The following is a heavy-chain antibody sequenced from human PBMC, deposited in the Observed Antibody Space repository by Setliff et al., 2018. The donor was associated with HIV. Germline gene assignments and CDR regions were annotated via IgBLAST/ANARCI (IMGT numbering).Heavy chain of an antibody. CDR3: ARSTYYFDSSGYKYNWFDP. D-gene: IGHD3-22*01. CDR2: IYYSGST. V-gene: IGHV4-31*03. CDR1: GGSIGSGGYY. Sequence: PSETLSLTCTVSGGSIGSGGYYWSWIRQHPGKGLEWIGYIYYSGSTYYNPSFKRRLSISVDTSKNQFSLKLNSVTAADTAVYYCARSTYYFDSSGYKYNWFDPWGQGTRVTVSS. J-gene: IGHJ5*02.